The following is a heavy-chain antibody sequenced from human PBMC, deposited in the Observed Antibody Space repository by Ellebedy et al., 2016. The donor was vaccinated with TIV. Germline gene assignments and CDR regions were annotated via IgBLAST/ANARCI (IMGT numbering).Heavy chain of an antibody. CDR2: IYYSGST. CDR1: GGSISSYY. Sequence: MPSETLSLTCTVSGGSISSYYWSWIRQPPGKGLEWIGYIYYSGSTNYNPPLKSRVTISVDTSKNQFSLKLSSVTAADTAVYYCARGKQLVDGMDVWGQGTTVTVSS. V-gene: IGHV4-59*01. D-gene: IGHD6-6*01. J-gene: IGHJ6*02. CDR3: ARGKQLVDGMDV.